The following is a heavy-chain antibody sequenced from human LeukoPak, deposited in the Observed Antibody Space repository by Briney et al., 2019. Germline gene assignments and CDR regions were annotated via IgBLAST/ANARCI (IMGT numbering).Heavy chain of an antibody. CDR1: GFTFSSYG. CDR3: AKSSNYGDNPYYFDS. CDR2: ISYDGTNK. Sequence: GRSLRLSCAASGFTFSSYGMHWVRQAPGKGPEWVAVISYDGTNKYYADSVKGRFTTSRDNSKNTLYLQMNSLRAEDTAVYYCAKSSNYGDNPYYFDSWGQGTLVTVSS. J-gene: IGHJ4*02. V-gene: IGHV3-30*18. D-gene: IGHD4-17*01.